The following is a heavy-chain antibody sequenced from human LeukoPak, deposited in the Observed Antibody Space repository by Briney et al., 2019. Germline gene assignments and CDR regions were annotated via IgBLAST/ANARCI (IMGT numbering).Heavy chain of an antibody. J-gene: IGHJ4*02. D-gene: IGHD6-6*01. V-gene: IGHV4-59*01. CDR3: ARVRGPEYSSSGNYFDY. CDR1: GGSISSYY. CDR2: IYYSGST. Sequence: PSETLSPTCTVSGGSISSYYWSWIRQPPGKGLEWIGYIYYSGSTNYNPSLKSRVTISVDTSKNQFSLKLSSVTAADTAVYYCARVRGPEYSSSGNYFDYWGQGTLVTVSS.